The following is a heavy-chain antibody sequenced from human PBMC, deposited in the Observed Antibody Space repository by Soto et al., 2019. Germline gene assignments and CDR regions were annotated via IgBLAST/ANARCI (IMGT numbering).Heavy chain of an antibody. Sequence: GGSLRLSCAASGFTFSSYSMNWVRQAPGKGLEWVSSISSSSSYIYYADSVKGRFTISRDNAKNSLYLQMNSLRAEDTAVYYCARGGVVPAAIDYWGQGTLVTVSS. D-gene: IGHD2-2*01. J-gene: IGHJ4*02. CDR1: GFTFSSYS. V-gene: IGHV3-21*01. CDR2: ISSSSSYI. CDR3: ARGGVVPAAIDY.